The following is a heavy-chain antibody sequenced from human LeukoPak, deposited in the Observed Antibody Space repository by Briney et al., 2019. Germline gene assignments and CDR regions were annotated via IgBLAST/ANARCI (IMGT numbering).Heavy chain of an antibody. V-gene: IGHV1-69*06. CDR3: ARYHQDDYGDGFDY. J-gene: IGHJ4*02. D-gene: IGHD4-17*01. CDR2: IIPIFGTA. Sequence: GASVKVSCKASGGTFSSYAISWVRQAPGQGLEWMGGIIPIFGTANYAQKFQGRVTITADKSTSTAYLQWSSLKASDTAMYYCARYHQDDYGDGFDYWGQGTLVTVSS. CDR1: GGTFSSYA.